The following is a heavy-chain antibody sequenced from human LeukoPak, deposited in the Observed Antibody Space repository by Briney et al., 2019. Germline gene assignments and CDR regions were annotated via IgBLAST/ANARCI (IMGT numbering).Heavy chain of an antibody. CDR1: GGSISSYY. Sequence: SSETLSLTCTVSGGSISSYYWSWIRQPPGKGLEWIGYIYYSGSTNYNPSLKSRVTISVDTSKNQFSLMLSSVTAADTAVYYCARGTYGDYYFDYWGQGTLVTVSS. CDR2: IYYSGST. D-gene: IGHD4-17*01. J-gene: IGHJ4*02. V-gene: IGHV4-59*01. CDR3: ARGTYGDYYFDY.